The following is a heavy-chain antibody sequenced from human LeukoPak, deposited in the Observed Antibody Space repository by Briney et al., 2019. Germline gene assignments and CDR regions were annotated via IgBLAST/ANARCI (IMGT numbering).Heavy chain of an antibody. CDR2: IYYSGST. J-gene: IGHJ6*02. D-gene: IGHD3-10*01. CDR1: GGSISSYY. Sequence: PSETLSLTCTVSGGSISSYYWSWIRQPPGKGLEWIGYIYYSGSTNYNPSLKSRVTISVDTSKNQFSLKLSSVTAADTAVYYCARDLGYYGSGSPGAPPYYYGMDVWGQGTTVTVSS. CDR3: ARDLGYYGSGSPGAPPYYYGMDV. V-gene: IGHV4-59*01.